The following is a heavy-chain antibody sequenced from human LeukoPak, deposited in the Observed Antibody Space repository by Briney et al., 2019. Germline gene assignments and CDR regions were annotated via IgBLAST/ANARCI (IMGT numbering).Heavy chain of an antibody. V-gene: IGHV3-23*01. CDR2: ISNNGGYT. J-gene: IGHJ4*02. D-gene: IGHD2-15*01. CDR1: GFTFTNAW. CDR3: AKQLGYCSDGSCYFPY. Sequence: GGSLRLSCAASGFTFTNAWMHWVRQAPGKGLEWVSAISNNGGYTYYADSVQGRFTISRDNSESTLCLQMNSLRAEDTAVYYCAKQLGYCSDGSCYFPYWGQGTLVTVSS.